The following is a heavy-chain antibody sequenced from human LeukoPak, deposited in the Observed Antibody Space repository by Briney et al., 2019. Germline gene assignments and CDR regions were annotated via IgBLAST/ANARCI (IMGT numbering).Heavy chain of an antibody. Sequence: GGSLRLSCAASGFIFSSYSMNWVRQAPGKGLEWVSSISSSSSYIYYADSVKGRFTISRDNAKNSLYLQMNSLRAEDTAVYYCARGDSSGYYGAEYFQHWGQGTLVTVSS. D-gene: IGHD3-22*01. CDR1: GFIFSSYS. CDR2: ISSSSSYI. CDR3: ARGDSSGYYGAEYFQH. V-gene: IGHV3-21*01. J-gene: IGHJ1*01.